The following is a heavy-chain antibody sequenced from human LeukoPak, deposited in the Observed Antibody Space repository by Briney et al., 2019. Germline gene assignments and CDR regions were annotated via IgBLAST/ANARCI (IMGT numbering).Heavy chain of an antibody. Sequence: SETLSLTCAVSGSSINTDYFWGWIRQPPGQGLEWIGRIHHSGRTYYSPSLKSRVTISLDTSKNQFSLNLSSVTAADTAVYYCARDNFYSIFDYWGQGTLVTVSS. CDR2: IHHSGRT. CDR1: GSSINTDYF. V-gene: IGHV4-38-2*02. D-gene: IGHD2-21*02. CDR3: ARDNFYSIFDY. J-gene: IGHJ4*02.